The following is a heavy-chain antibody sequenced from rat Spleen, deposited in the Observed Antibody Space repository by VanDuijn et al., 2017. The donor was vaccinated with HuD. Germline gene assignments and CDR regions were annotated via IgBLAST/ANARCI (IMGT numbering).Heavy chain of an antibody. J-gene: IGHJ2*01. D-gene: IGHD1-12*02. CDR2: ISPSGTGT. CDR3: ARHGYDGSYYYWDY. V-gene: IGHV5-25*01. CDR1: GFTFSDYG. Sequence: EVQLVESGGGLVQPGRSMKLSCVASGFTFSDYGVAWVRQAPTKGLEWVTSISPSGTGTYYRDSVRGRFTISRDTAKSTLYLQMDSLRSEDTATYYCARHGYDGSYYYWDYWGQGVMVTVSS.